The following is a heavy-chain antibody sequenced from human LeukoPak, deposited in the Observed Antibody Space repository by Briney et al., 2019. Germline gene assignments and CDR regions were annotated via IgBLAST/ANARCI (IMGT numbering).Heavy chain of an antibody. D-gene: IGHD3-10*01. J-gene: IGHJ4*02. CDR3: ARADTTYGSGSYFTFDY. CDR2: INPNSDGT. Sequence: ASVKVSCKASGYTFTGYYMHWVRQAPGQGLEWMGWINPNSDGTNYAQKFQGWVTMTRDTSISTAYMELSRLRSDDTAVYYCARADTTYGSGSYFTFDYWGQGTLVTVSS. CDR1: GYTFTGYY. V-gene: IGHV1-2*04.